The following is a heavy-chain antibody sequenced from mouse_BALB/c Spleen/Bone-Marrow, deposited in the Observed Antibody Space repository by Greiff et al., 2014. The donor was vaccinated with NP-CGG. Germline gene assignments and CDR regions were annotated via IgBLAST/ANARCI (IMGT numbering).Heavy chain of an antibody. CDR1: GFTFSNYG. J-gene: IGHJ1*01. D-gene: IGHD1-1*01. Sequence: VQLKESGGDLVKPGGALKLSCAASGFTFSNYGMSWVRPTPDKRMEGVATISSGGSYTYYPDSLEGRFTISRDNAKNTLYLQMSSLKSEDTAMYYCASPHYYNSSPWWYFDVWGAGTTVTVSS. CDR2: ISSGGSYT. V-gene: IGHV5-6*01. CDR3: ASPHYYNSSPWWYFDV.